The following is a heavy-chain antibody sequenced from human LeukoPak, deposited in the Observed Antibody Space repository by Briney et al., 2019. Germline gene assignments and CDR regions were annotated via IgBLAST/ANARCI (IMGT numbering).Heavy chain of an antibody. CDR1: GGSFSGYY. CDR2: INHSGST. D-gene: IGHD5-12*01. CDR3: ARQIRWLRYWFDP. Sequence: SETLSLTCAVYGGSFSGYYWSWIRQPPGKGLEWIGEINHSGSTNYDPSLKSRVTISVDTSKNQFSLKLSSVTAADTAVYYCARQIRWLRYWFDPWGQGTLVTVSS. V-gene: IGHV4-34*01. J-gene: IGHJ5*02.